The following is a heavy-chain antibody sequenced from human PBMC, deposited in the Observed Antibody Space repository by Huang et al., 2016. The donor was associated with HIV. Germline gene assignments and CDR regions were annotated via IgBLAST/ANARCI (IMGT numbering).Heavy chain of an antibody. J-gene: IGHJ4*02. V-gene: IGHV5-51*01. CDR3: ARQVDGFRSHFDF. Sequence: EVLLVQSGAELKEPGESLKISCKASGYGFSSYWIGWVRQKPGKGLEWWRIIYPRDSETKYSPSFDGQMTISADKSTRTAYLQWESLKAPDTAIYFCARQVDGFRSHFDFWGQGTLVSVSS. D-gene: IGHD5-18*01. CDR2: IYPRDSET. CDR1: GYGFSSYW.